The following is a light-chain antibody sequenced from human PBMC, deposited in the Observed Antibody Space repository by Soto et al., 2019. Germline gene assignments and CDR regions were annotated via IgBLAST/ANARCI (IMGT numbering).Light chain of an antibody. CDR2: EGT. J-gene: IGLJ1*01. V-gene: IGLV2-23*01. CDR3: CSYALL. CDR1: NSDVGTHNL. Sequence: QSVLTQPASVSGSPGQSITISCTGTNSDVGTHNLVSWYQQHPGKAPKLIIYEGTKRPSGVSNRFSGSKSGNTAPLTISGLQAEDEADYYCCSYALLFGTGTRSPS.